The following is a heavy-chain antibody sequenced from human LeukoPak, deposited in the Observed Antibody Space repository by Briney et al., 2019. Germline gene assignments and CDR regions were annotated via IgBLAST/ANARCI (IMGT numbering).Heavy chain of an antibody. J-gene: IGHJ3*02. CDR1: GFTFSSYS. D-gene: IGHD7-27*01. CDR2: ISSSSSYM. Sequence: GGSLRLSCAASGFTFSSYSMNWVRQAPGKGLEWVSSISSSSSYMYYADSVKGRFTISRDNAKNSLYLQMNSLRAEDTAVYYCARDRSSSHWGKGDDAFDIWGQGTMVTVSS. CDR3: ARDRSSSHWGKGDDAFDI. V-gene: IGHV3-21*01.